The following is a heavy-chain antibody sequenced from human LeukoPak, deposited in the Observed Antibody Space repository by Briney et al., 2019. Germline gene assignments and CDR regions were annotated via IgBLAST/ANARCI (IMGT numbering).Heavy chain of an antibody. D-gene: IGHD6-19*01. CDR1: GYTFTAYY. CDR3: ARVSRYSGGWRNLDC. J-gene: IGHJ4*02. Sequence: ASVKVSCKASGYTFTAYYMHGVRQAPGRGREWRGWINPNSGGRNYVQKFQGRVTMTRDTSISTAYIELSRLRSGDTAVYYCARVSRYSGGWRNLDCWGQGTLVADPS. CDR2: INPNSGGR. V-gene: IGHV1-2*02.